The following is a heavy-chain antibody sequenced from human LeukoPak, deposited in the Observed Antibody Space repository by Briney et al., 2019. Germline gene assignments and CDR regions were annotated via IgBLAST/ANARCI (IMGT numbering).Heavy chain of an antibody. CDR2: INGNGGNT. CDR1: GFTFSSYG. J-gene: IGHJ4*02. V-gene: IGHV3-23*01. CDR3: AKEGIYYDGSVYYSGYFDY. Sequence: HPGGSLRLSCAASGFTFSSYGMHWVRQAPGKGLEWVSGINGNGGNTYYADSVKGRFTISRDSSKKMLHLQMNSLSAEDTAIYYCAKEGIYYDGSVYYSGYFDYWGQGTLVTVSS. D-gene: IGHD3-22*01.